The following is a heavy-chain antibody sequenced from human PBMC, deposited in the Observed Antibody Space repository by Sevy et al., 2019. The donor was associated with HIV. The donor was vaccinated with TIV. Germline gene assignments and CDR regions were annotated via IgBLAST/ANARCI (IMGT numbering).Heavy chain of an antibody. CDR3: ASAVVGATGGAFDI. D-gene: IGHD1-26*01. CDR1: GYTFTGYY. V-gene: IGHV1-46*01. J-gene: IGHJ3*02. CDR2: INPSGGST. Sequence: ASVKVSCKASGYTFTGYYMHWVRQAPWQGLEWMGIINPSGGSTSYAQKFQGRVTMTRDTSTSTVYMELSSLRSEDTAVYYCASAVVGATGGAFDIWGQGTMVTVSS.